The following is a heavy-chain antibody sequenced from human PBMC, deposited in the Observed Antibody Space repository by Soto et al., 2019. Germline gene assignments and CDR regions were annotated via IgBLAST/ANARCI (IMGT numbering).Heavy chain of an antibody. CDR3: AKDDSIADRPPYYYYYGMDV. V-gene: IGHV3-23*01. Sequence: GSLLLSCGASVFTFSSYAMSWVRQAPGKGLDLVSAISGSGGSTYYADSVKGRFTISRDNSKNTLYLQMNSLRAEDTAVYYCAKDDSIADRPPYYYYYGMDVWGQGTTVPVSS. J-gene: IGHJ6*02. CDR1: VFTFSSYA. CDR2: ISGSGGST. D-gene: IGHD6-6*01.